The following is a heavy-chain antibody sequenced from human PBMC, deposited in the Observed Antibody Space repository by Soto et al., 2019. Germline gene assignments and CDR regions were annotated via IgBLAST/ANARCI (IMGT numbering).Heavy chain of an antibody. V-gene: IGHV1-18*01. J-gene: IGHJ3*02. CDR2: ISAYNGKR. D-gene: IGHD5-12*01. Sequence: QGQLLQSGDEVKTPGASVRVSCRASGYPFTSYGISWVRQAPGQGREGVAWISAYNGKRDTAEKFQGRVTMTLDTSTDTAHMELGDLTSADTAVYYCARGRIVASIHDAFEIWGQGTKVTVSS. CDR1: GYPFTSYG. CDR3: ARGRIVASIHDAFEI.